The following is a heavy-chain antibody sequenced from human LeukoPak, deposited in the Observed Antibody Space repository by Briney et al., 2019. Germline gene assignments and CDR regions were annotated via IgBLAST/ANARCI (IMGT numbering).Heavy chain of an antibody. J-gene: IGHJ4*02. D-gene: IGHD3-10*01. CDR2: MHHSGST. Sequence: SETLSLTCAVSGYSISSDYHWGWIRQPPGKGLEWIGAMHHSGSTYYNPSLKSRVTISVDTSKNQVSPKLHSVTAADTAVYYCARDRSYYTFDYWGQGTLVIVSA. V-gene: IGHV4-38-2*02. CDR1: GYSISSDYH. CDR3: ARDRSYYTFDY.